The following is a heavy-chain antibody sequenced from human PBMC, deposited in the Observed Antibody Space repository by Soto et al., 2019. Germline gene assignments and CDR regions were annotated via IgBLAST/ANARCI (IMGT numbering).Heavy chain of an antibody. CDR1: GYSFTSYW. Sequence: PGESLKISCKGSGYSFTSYWIGWVRQMPGKGLEWMGIIYPGDSDTRYSPSFQGQVTISADKSISTAYLQWSSLKASDTAMYYCARRQAGTTTTTPYYYYYYMDVWGKGTTVTVSS. J-gene: IGHJ6*03. V-gene: IGHV5-51*01. CDR2: IYPGDSDT. D-gene: IGHD6-13*01. CDR3: ARRQAGTTTTTPYYYYYYMDV.